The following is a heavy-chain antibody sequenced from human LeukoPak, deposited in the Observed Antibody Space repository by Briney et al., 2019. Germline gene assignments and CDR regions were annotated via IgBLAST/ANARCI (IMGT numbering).Heavy chain of an antibody. CDR1: GFTFSSYS. D-gene: IGHD2-2*01. CDR2: ISSSSSTI. Sequence: PGGSLRLSCAASGFTFSSYSMNWVRQAPGKGLEWVSYISSSSSTIYYADSVKGRFTISRDNAKNTLYLQMNSLRAEDTAVYYCANIIVVVPAADDYWGQGTLVTVSS. CDR3: ANIIVVVPAADDY. J-gene: IGHJ4*02. V-gene: IGHV3-48*01.